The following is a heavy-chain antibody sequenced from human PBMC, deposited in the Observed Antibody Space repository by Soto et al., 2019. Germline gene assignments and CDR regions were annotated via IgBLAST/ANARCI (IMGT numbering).Heavy chain of an antibody. CDR3: ARERPDGARLDP. Sequence: QVQLQESGPGLVKPSQTLSLTCTVSGGSISSGDYYWSWIRQPPGKGLEWIGYIYYSGSTAYSPSPKSRVTISVDTSKNQFSLKLSSVTAADTAVYYCARERPDGARLDPWGQGTLVTVSS. D-gene: IGHD6-6*01. CDR1: GGSISSGDYY. CDR2: IYYSGST. V-gene: IGHV4-30-4*01. J-gene: IGHJ5*02.